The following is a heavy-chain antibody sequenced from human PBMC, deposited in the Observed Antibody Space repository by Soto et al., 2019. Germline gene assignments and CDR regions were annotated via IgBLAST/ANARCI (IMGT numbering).Heavy chain of an antibody. D-gene: IGHD3-3*01. V-gene: IGHV4-34*01. CDR2: INHSGST. Sequence: SETLSLTCAVYGGSFSGYYWSWIRQPPGKGLEWIGEINHSGSTNYNPSLKSRVTISVDTSKNQFSLKLSSVTAADTAVYYCARGGDTYYDFWSGSHPSGHYGMDVWGQGTTVTVSS. CDR3: ARGGDTYYDFWSGSHPSGHYGMDV. CDR1: GGSFSGYY. J-gene: IGHJ6*02.